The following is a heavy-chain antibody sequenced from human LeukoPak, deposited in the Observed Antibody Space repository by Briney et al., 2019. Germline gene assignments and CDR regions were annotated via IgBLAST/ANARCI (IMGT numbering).Heavy chain of an antibody. Sequence: GGSLRLSCAASGFTFSSYDMHWVRQATGKGLEWVSAIGTAGDTYYPGSVKGRFTISRDNSKNTLYLQMNSLRAEDTAVYYCAIDLGNFIFRCSDYWGQGTLVTVSS. V-gene: IGHV3-13*01. CDR1: GFTFSSYD. CDR3: AIDLGNFIFRCSDY. CDR2: IGTAGDT. D-gene: IGHD4-23*01. J-gene: IGHJ4*02.